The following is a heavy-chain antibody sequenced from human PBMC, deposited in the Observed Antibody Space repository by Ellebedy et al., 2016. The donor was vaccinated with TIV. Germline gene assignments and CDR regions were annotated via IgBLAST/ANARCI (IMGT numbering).Heavy chain of an antibody. V-gene: IGHV3-66*01. J-gene: IGHJ2*01. D-gene: IGHD3-10*02. CDR3: ARASFYDVDLSGWYFDI. CDR1: GFTVSTNY. CDR2: ISSAGST. Sequence: GGSLRLSCAASGFTVSTNYMNWVRQAPGKGLEWVSIISSAGSTYYADSGKGRFIISKDTSKNTLNLQMTSLRAEDTAVYYCARASFYDVDLSGWYFDIWGRGTLVTVSS.